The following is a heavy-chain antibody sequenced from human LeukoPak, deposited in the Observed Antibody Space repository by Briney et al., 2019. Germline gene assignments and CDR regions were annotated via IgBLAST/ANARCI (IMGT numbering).Heavy chain of an antibody. CDR1: GGSISSYY. D-gene: IGHD2-2*01. Sequence: PSETLSLTCTVSGGSISSYYWSWIRQPAGKGLEWIGRIYTSGSTNYNPSLKSRVTMSVDTSTTQFSLKLSSVTAADTAVYCCARGSRSSWDFDYWGQGTLVTVSS. J-gene: IGHJ4*02. CDR3: ARGSRSSWDFDY. V-gene: IGHV4-4*07. CDR2: IYTSGST.